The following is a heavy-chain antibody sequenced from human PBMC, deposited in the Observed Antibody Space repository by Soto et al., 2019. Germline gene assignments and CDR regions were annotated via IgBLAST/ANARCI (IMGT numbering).Heavy chain of an antibody. CDR1: GYTFSRYG. D-gene: IGHD2-8*01. CDR3: AKNGQPPYYYYGMDV. J-gene: IGHJ6*02. Sequence: QGQLVQSGPEVKKPGASVKVSCKASGYTFSRYGISWVRQAPGQGLEWMGWVSGYNGDTTYAQKGQGKVTMTIDTSAYTAYMELRSLTSDDTAKYYCAKNGQPPYYYYGMDVWGQGTTVTVSS. CDR2: VSGYNGDT. V-gene: IGHV1-18*01.